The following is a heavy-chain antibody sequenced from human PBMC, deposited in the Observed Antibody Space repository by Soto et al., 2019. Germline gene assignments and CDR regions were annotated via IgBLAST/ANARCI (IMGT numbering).Heavy chain of an antibody. CDR3: ARQIYDSDTGPNFQYSFDS. Sequence: GESLKISCKGSGYSFAGYWITWVLQKPGKGLEWMGRIDPRDVQTYYSPSFRGHVTISVTKSITTVFLQWSSLRASDTAMYYCARQIYDSDTGPNFQYSFDSWGQGTPVTVSS. J-gene: IGHJ4*02. CDR1: GYSFAGYW. V-gene: IGHV5-10-1*01. D-gene: IGHD3-22*01. CDR2: IDPRDVQT.